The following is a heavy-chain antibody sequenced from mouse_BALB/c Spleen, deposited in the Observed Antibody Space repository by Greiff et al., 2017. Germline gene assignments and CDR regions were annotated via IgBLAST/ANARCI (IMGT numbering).Heavy chain of an antibody. CDR3: AIYYYGSSSPFAY. CDR1: GFNIKDTY. V-gene: IGHV14-3*02. D-gene: IGHD1-1*01. Sequence: EVQLQESGAELVKPGASVKLSCTASGFNIKDTYMHWVKQRPEQGLEWIGRIDPANGNTKYDPKFQGKATITADTSSNTAYLQLSSLTSEDTAVYYCAIYYYGSSSPFAYWGQGTLVTVSA. CDR2: IDPANGNT. J-gene: IGHJ3*01.